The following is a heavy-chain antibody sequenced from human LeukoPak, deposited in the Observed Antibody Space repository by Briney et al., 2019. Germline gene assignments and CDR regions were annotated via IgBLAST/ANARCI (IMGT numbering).Heavy chain of an antibody. J-gene: IGHJ4*02. Sequence: GGSLSLSCAASGFIVCSNYMSWVRQAPGKGLEWVSVIYSGGSTYYADSVKGRFTISRDNSKNTLYLQMNSLRAEDTAVYYCARGVLGTKHFDYWGQGTLVTVSS. D-gene: IGHD7-27*01. V-gene: IGHV3-66*01. CDR3: ARGVLGTKHFDY. CDR2: IYSGGST. CDR1: GFIVCSNY.